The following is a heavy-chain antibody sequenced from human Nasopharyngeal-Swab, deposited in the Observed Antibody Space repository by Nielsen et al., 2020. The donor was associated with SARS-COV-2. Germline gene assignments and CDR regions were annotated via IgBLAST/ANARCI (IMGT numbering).Heavy chain of an antibody. V-gene: IGHV1-69*13. D-gene: IGHD3-22*01. CDR1: GYTFTSYA. CDR2: IIPIFGTA. CDR3: ARHYDSSGYYNYFDY. Sequence: SVKVSCKASGYTFTSYAISWVRQAPGQGLEWMGGIIPIFGTANYAQKFQGRVTITADESTSTAYMELSSLRSEDTAVYYCARHYDSSGYYNYFDYWGQGTLVTVSS. J-gene: IGHJ4*02.